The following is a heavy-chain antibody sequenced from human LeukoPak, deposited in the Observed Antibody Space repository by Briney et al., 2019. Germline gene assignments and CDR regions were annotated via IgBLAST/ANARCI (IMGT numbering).Heavy chain of an antibody. J-gene: IGHJ2*01. Sequence: SQTLSLTCTVSGGSISSYYWSWIRQPPGKGLEWIGYIYYSGGTNYNPSLKSRVTISVDTSKNQFSLKLSSVTAADTAVYYCARDVGLTMVTTDWYFDLWGRGTLVTVSS. CDR2: IYYSGGT. CDR3: ARDVGLTMVTTDWYFDL. V-gene: IGHV4-59*01. D-gene: IGHD4-17*01. CDR1: GGSISSYY.